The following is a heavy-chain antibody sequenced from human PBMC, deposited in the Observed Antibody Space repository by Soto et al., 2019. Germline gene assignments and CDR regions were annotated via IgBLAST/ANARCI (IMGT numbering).Heavy chain of an antibody. D-gene: IGHD6-6*01. CDR2: VVGSGSST. CDR1: GFTFNNYA. CDR3: AKAGGDSSSSRQYWFDY. J-gene: IGHJ4*02. V-gene: IGHV3-23*01. Sequence: EVLLLESGGGWVQPGGSLRLSCAASGFTFNNYAMRWVRQAPGKGLEWVSTVVGSGSSTYYADSVKGRFTVSRDNSKNTLYLQMNSLRAEDTAVYYCAKAGGDSSSSRQYWFDYWGQGTLVTVSS.